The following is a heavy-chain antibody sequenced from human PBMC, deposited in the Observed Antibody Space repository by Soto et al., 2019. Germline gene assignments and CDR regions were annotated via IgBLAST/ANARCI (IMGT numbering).Heavy chain of an antibody. D-gene: IGHD4-17*01. V-gene: IGHV4-59*08. CDR2: IYYSGST. Sequence: SETLSLTCTVSGGSISSYYWSWIRQPPGKGLEWIGYIYYSGSTNYNPSLKSRVTISVDTSKNQFSLKLSSVTAADTAVYYCARLGDYYYYYGMDVWGQGTTVTVSS. J-gene: IGHJ6*02. CDR3: ARLGDYYYYYGMDV. CDR1: GGSISSYY.